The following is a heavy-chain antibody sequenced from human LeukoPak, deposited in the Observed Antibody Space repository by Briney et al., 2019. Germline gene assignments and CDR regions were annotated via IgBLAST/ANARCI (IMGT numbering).Heavy chain of an antibody. J-gene: IGHJ4*02. CDR3: ARDSEPNWRLSSPSTF. CDR2: ISYDGSNK. CDR1: GFTFSNYA. V-gene: IGHV3-30*04. Sequence: AGSLRLSCAASGFTFSNYAMHWLRQAPGKGLEWVTIISYDGSNKYYADSVKGRFTISRDNSKNTLFLQMHSLRAEDTAVYYCARDSEPNWRLSSPSTFWGEGTHVTVSS. D-gene: IGHD1-20*01.